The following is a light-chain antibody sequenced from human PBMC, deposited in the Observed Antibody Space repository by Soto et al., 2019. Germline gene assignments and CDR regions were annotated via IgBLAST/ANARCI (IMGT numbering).Light chain of an antibody. V-gene: IGKV1-5*01. CDR2: DAS. CDR1: RSISVW. Sequence: DIQLSQSPSTLSASVGDRVTITCRASRSISVWLAWYQQKPGKAPKLLIFDASSLESGVPSRFSGSGSGTEFTLTISSLHPDDFATYYCQQSYSTPFTFGPGTKVDIK. J-gene: IGKJ3*01. CDR3: QQSYSTPFT.